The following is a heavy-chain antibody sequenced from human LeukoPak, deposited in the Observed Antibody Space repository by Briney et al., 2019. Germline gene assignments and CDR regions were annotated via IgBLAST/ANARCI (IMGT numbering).Heavy chain of an antibody. CDR3: ARGWKSAIPYYYYYYMDV. CDR1: GYTFTGYY. Sequence: GASVKVSCKASGYTFTGYYMHWVRQAPGQGLEWMGWINPDSGGTNYAQKFQGRVTMTRDTSINTAYMELSRLRSDDTAVYYCARGWKSAIPYYYYYYMDVWGKGTTVTVSS. J-gene: IGHJ6*03. V-gene: IGHV1-2*02. D-gene: IGHD2-21*01. CDR2: INPDSGGT.